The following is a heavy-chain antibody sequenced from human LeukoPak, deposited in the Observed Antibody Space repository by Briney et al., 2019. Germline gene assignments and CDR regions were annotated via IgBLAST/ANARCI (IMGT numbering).Heavy chain of an antibody. Sequence: PSETLSFTCTVSGGSISTYYWSWIRQPAGKGLEWIGRIYTSGTTNYNPSLMSRVTMSVDTSKNQFSLKLSSVTAADTAVYFCARGGRYYWFDPWGQGTLVTVSS. V-gene: IGHV4-4*07. CDR3: ARGGRYYWFDP. D-gene: IGHD3-9*01. J-gene: IGHJ5*02. CDR2: IYTSGTT. CDR1: GGSISTYY.